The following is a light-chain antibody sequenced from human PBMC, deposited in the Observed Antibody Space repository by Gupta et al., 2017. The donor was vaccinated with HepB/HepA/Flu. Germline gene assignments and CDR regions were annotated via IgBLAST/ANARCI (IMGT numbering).Light chain of an antibody. CDR1: QGIGTW. J-gene: IGKJ2*01. Sequence: DIQMTQSPSSVSASLGDRVTITLRASQGIGTWLVWYQQKPGQAPKLLTHAASTLQSGVPSRFSGSGSGTDFTLTISNLQPEDFAIYYCQQASNFPPTFGQGTKLEIK. CDR2: AAS. CDR3: QQASNFPPT. V-gene: IGKV1-12*01.